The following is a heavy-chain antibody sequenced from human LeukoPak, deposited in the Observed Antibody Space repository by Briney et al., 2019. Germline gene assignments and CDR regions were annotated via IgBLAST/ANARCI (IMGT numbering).Heavy chain of an antibody. Sequence: GASVKVSCKASGYTFTSYDIHWVRQATGQGLEWMGIINPSGGTTSYAQNFQGRVTMTRDTSTSTVYMELSSLRSEDTAVYYCAREIGPRQLHLWGSAFDYWGQGTLVTVSS. CDR3: AREIGPRQLHLWGSAFDY. V-gene: IGHV1-46*01. CDR1: GYTFTSYD. D-gene: IGHD5-18*01. J-gene: IGHJ4*02. CDR2: INPSGGTT.